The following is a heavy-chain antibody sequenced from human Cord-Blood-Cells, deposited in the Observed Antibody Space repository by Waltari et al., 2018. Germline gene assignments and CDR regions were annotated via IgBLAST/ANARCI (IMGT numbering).Heavy chain of an antibody. CDR2: NYPGDSDT. CDR3: ARSPYSSSWYRWFDP. J-gene: IGHJ5*02. Sequence: EVQLVQSGAEVKKPGESLKISCKGSGYRFTSYGTRWGRQTPGKGLEWMGINYPGDSDTRNSPSFQGQVTISADKSISTAYLQWSSLKASDTAMYYCARSPYSSSWYRWFDPWGQGTLVTVSS. CDR1: GYRFTSYG. V-gene: IGHV5-51*01. D-gene: IGHD6-13*01.